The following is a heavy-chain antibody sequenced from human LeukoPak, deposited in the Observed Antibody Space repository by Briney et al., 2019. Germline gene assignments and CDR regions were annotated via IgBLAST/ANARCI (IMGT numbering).Heavy chain of an antibody. CDR3: AREAYDSSGYPFDY. V-gene: IGHV1-69*05. CDR1: GGTFSSYA. CDR2: IIPIFGTA. J-gene: IGHJ4*02. D-gene: IGHD3-22*01. Sequence: ASVKVSCKASGGTFSSYAIGWVRQAPGQGLEWMGGIIPIFGTANYAQNFQGRVTIARDTSASTAYMELSSLRSEDTAVYYCAREAYDSSGYPFDYWGQGTLVTVSS.